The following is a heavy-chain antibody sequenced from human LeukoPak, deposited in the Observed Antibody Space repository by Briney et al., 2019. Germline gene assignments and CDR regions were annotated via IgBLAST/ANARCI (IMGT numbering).Heavy chain of an antibody. D-gene: IGHD3-10*01. Sequence: SETLSLTCAVYGGSFSSYYWSWIRQPPGKGLEWIGYIYYSGNTNYDPSLKSRVTISVDTSKNQFSLKLSSVTAADTAVYYCARRGSGKYFDQWGQGTLVTVSS. CDR2: IYYSGNT. V-gene: IGHV4-59*08. CDR1: GGSFSSYY. CDR3: ARRGSGKYFDQ. J-gene: IGHJ4*02.